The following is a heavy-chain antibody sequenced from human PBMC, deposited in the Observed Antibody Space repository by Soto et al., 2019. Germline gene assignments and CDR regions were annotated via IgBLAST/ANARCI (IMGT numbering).Heavy chain of an antibody. V-gene: IGHV3-9*01. D-gene: IGHD2-21*01. CDR1: GFTFDDYA. Sequence: SLKISCAASGFTFDDYAMHWVRQAPGKGLEWVSGISWNSGSIGYADSVKGRFTISRDNAKNSLYLQMNSLRAEDTALYYCAKDRVPSYSPPVSFDIWGQGTMVTVSS. J-gene: IGHJ3*02. CDR2: ISWNSGSI. CDR3: AKDRVPSYSPPVSFDI.